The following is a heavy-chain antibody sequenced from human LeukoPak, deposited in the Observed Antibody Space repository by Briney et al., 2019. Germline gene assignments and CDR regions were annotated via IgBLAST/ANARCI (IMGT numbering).Heavy chain of an antibody. Sequence: GGSLRLSCAASGFTFDDYGMSWVRQAPGKGLEWVSGINWNGDSTGYADSVKGRFTISRDNSKNSLYLQMNSLRAEDTAMYYCARLSAMLRGPEPIYYFDYWGQGTLVTVSS. D-gene: IGHD3-10*01. V-gene: IGHV3-20*04. J-gene: IGHJ4*01. CDR2: INWNGDST. CDR3: ARLSAMLRGPEPIYYFDY. CDR1: GFTFDDYG.